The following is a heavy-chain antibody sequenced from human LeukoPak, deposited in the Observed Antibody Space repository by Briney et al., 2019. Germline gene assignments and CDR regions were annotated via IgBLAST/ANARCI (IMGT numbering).Heavy chain of an antibody. D-gene: IGHD5-12*01. J-gene: IGHJ4*02. CDR1: GFTFSSYG. CDR3: ARDPGSGYEEHFDY. V-gene: IGHV3-48*04. CDR2: ISSSGSTM. Sequence: GGTLRLSCAASGFTFSSYGLNWVRQAPGKGLEWVSYISSSGSTMYYTDSVKGRFTISRDNAKDSLYLQMNSLRAEDTAVYYCARDPGSGYEEHFDYWGQGTLVTVSS.